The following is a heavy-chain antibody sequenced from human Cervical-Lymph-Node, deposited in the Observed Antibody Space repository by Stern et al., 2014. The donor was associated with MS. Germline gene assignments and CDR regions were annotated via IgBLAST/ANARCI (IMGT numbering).Heavy chain of an antibody. CDR3: AITYSSGFWGLDY. CDR1: GYSFTDYY. Sequence: QVQLVQSGSEMKKPGASLRVSCKTSGYSFTDYYLHWVRQAPGQGLEWMGRINTNSGGTNSAQKFQGRVTMTRDKSISTVYLALSRLTSDDTAVYYCAITYSSGFWGLDYWGQGSLVTVSS. J-gene: IGHJ4*02. V-gene: IGHV1-2*06. CDR2: INTNSGGT. D-gene: IGHD6-19*01.